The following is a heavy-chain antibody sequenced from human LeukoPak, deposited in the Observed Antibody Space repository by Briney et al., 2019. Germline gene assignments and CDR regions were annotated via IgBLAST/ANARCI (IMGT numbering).Heavy chain of an antibody. CDR2: VSGGGGFT. V-gene: IGHV3-23*01. J-gene: IGHJ4*02. CDR1: GFTFSTYA. D-gene: IGHD6-19*01. CDR3: AKAVVSGRSFDY. Sequence: GGSLRVSCAASGFTFSTYAMTWVRQAPRKGLEWVSGVSGGGGFTYYADSVKGRFTISRDNSRNTLYLQMNSLRAEDTAIYYCAKAVVSGRSFDYWGQGTLVTVSS.